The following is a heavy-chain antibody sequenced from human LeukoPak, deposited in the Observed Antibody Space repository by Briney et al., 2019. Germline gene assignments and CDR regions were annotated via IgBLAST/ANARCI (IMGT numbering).Heavy chain of an antibody. CDR3: ATNHITMVRGVPSPYYYGMDV. D-gene: IGHD3-10*01. CDR1: GYTFTSYA. V-gene: IGHV1-3*01. CDR2: INAGNGNT. Sequence: ASVKVSCKASGYTFTSYAMHWVRQAPGQRLEWMGWINAGNGNTKYSQKFQGRVTITRDTSASTAYMELSNLRSEDTAVYYCATNHITMVRGVPSPYYYGMDVWGKGTTVTVSS. J-gene: IGHJ6*04.